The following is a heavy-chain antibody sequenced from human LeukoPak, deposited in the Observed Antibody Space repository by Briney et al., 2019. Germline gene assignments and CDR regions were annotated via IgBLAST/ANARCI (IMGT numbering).Heavy chain of an antibody. V-gene: IGHV4-39*07. CDR3: AGGGYYGSGNDFRFDP. CDR1: GGSISSSSYY. Sequence: SETLSLTCTVSGGSISSSSYYWGWSRQPPGKGLEWIGRIYYSGSLYYNPSVQSRVTIPVDTSKTQSSLKLRSVTAAATAGYYCAGGGYYGSGNDFRFDPWGEGTLVTVSS. J-gene: IGHJ5*02. CDR2: IYYSGSL. D-gene: IGHD3-10*01.